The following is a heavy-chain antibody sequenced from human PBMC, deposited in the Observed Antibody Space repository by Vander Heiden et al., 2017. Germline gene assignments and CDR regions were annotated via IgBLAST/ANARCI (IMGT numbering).Heavy chain of an antibody. CDR2: ISGGGTA. CDR3: AKDPGRGYFYWFDP. Sequence: EVQLLESGGGLVQPGGSLRLSCAGSGFTFRNYVRNWVRQAPGKGLEWVAGISGGGTAYYGDSVKGRFTISRDNSNDTLFLQMNSLRAEDTAIYYCAKDPGRGYFYWFDPWGQGTLVTVSS. CDR1: GFTFRNYV. V-gene: IGHV3-23*01. D-gene: IGHD3-22*01. J-gene: IGHJ5*02.